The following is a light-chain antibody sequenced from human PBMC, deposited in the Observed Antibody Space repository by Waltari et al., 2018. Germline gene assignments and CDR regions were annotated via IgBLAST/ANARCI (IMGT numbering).Light chain of an antibody. CDR1: SSDVGGYNY. J-gene: IGLJ2*01. Sequence: QSALTQPPSASGSPGQSVTISCTGTSSDVGGYNYVSWYQQHPGKAPKLMIYEVSNLPSGVPDRFSGPNSCNPASLTVSWLQAEDEAVYYCISYAGSNKNVVFGGGTKLTVL. CDR2: EVS. V-gene: IGLV2-8*01. CDR3: ISYAGSNKNVV.